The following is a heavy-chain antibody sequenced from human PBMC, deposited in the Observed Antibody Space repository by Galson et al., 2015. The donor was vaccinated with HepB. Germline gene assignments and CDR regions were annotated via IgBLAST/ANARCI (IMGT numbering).Heavy chain of an antibody. CDR2: INIGGTA. Sequence: SLRLSCAASGFSVSDNYMSWVRQAPGKGLEWVPIINIGGTAYYSGSVRGRFTISRDNSKNTLYLQMNGLRAEDTAVYYCAKGGGFLLRDWGQGTLVAVSS. J-gene: IGHJ4*02. V-gene: IGHV3-53*01. CDR3: AKGGGFLLRD. CDR1: GFSVSDNY. D-gene: IGHD2-15*01.